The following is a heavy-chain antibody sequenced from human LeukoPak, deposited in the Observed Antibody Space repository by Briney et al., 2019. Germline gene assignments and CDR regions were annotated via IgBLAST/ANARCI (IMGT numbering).Heavy chain of an antibody. CDR2: ISYDGSNK. J-gene: IGHJ4*02. CDR3: AKDKDPSYYYGSGSYWGGFDY. CDR1: GFTFSSYG. V-gene: IGHV3-30*18. Sequence: GGSLRLSCAASGFTFSSYGMHWVRQAPGKGLEWVTVISYDGSNKYYADSVKGRFTISRDNSKNTLYLQMNSLRAEDTAVYYCAKDKDPSYYYGSGSYWGGFDYWGQGTLVTVSS. D-gene: IGHD3-10*01.